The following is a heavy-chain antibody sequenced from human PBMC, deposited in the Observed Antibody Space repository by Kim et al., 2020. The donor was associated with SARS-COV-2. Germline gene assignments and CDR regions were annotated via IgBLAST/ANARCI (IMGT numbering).Heavy chain of an antibody. J-gene: IGHJ4*02. Sequence: GRFTRSRDNSKNTLYLQMNSLRAEDTAVYYCAKGPRVLLWFGELPFSYFDYWGQGTLVTVSS. D-gene: IGHD3-10*01. CDR3: AKGPRVLLWFGELPFSYFDY. V-gene: IGHV3-30*02.